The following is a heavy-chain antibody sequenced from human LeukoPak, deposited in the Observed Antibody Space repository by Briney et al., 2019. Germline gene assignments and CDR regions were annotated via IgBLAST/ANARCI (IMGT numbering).Heavy chain of an antibody. Sequence: PGGSLRLSCAASGFTFSTYSMIWVRQAPGKGLEWISYITGSSRTIYYADSVKGRFTISRDKAKNSLFLQMNSLRDEDTAIYYRARDRGTGWAIDYWGQGTLVTVSS. CDR3: ARDRGTGWAIDY. V-gene: IGHV3-48*02. CDR1: GFTFSTYS. CDR2: ITGSSRTI. J-gene: IGHJ4*02. D-gene: IGHD6-19*01.